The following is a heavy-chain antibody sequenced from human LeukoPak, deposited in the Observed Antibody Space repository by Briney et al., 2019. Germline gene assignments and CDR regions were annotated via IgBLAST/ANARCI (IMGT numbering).Heavy chain of an antibody. D-gene: IGHD2-15*01. CDR3: ARGDCSATSCYYFDN. Sequence: GGSLRLSCAASGLRFSGHCMSWIRQAPGKGLEWISYISSTITTIYYADSVKGRFTISRDNAKNSLYLQMSSLRAEDTAVYYCARGDCSATSCYYFDNWGQGTLVTVSS. J-gene: IGHJ4*02. CDR1: GLRFSGHC. CDR2: ISSTITTI. V-gene: IGHV3-11*04.